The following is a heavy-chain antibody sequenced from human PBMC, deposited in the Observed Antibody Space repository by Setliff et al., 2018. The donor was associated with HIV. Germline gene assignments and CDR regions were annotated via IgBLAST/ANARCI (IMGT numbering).Heavy chain of an antibody. V-gene: IGHV3-49*04. CDR1: GFTFGDYH. CDR2: TRSKTYGGTT. J-gene: IGHJ6*03. CDR3: TRLRGYSYGLASYYYYYMDV. Sequence: GESLKISCTASGFTFGDYHMSWVRQAPGKGLEWVGCTRSKTYGGTTEYAASVKGRFTISRDESKSIAYLQINSLKTEDTAVYYCTRLRGYSYGLASYYYYYMDVWGKGTTVTVSS. D-gene: IGHD5-18*01.